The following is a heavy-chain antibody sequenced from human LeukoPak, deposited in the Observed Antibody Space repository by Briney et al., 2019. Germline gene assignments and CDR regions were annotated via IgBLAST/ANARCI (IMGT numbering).Heavy chain of an antibody. D-gene: IGHD1-26*01. CDR3: ARGSIVGATFDYFDY. J-gene: IGHJ4*02. CDR1: GGTFSSYA. CDR2: INPNSGGT. V-gene: IGHV1-2*02. Sequence: ASVKVSCKASGGTFSSYAISWVRQAPGQGLEWMGWINPNSGGTNYAQKFQGRVTMTRDTSISTAYMDLSRLRSDDTAVYCCARGSIVGATFDYFDYWGQGTLVTVSS.